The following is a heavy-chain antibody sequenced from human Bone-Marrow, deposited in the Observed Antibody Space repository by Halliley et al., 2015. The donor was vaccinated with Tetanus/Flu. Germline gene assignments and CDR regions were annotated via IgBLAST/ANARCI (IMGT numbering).Heavy chain of an antibody. CDR3: ARLNLLGWFDR. J-gene: IGHJ5*02. Sequence: WVGRSSYVARAYTTKYAASMRGRFVISRDDSRNSLYLQMNNLGTGDTAIYYCARLNLLGWFDRWGQGTLVTVSS. D-gene: IGHD3-16*01. V-gene: IGHV3-72*01. CDR2: SSYVARAYTT.